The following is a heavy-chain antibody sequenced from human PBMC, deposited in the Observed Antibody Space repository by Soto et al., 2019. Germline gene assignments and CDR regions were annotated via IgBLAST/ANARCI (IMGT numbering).Heavy chain of an antibody. J-gene: IGHJ6*02. CDR1: GGSISSYY. Sequence: QVQLQESGPGLVKPSETLSLTCTVSGGSISSYYWSWIRQPPGKGLEWIGYIYYSGSTNYNPSLKTRVTIPVDTSQNQFPLKLSSVTAADTAVYYCARERRTRRLGMYVWGQGTTVTVSS. V-gene: IGHV4-59*01. CDR2: IYYSGST. CDR3: ARERRTRRLGMYV.